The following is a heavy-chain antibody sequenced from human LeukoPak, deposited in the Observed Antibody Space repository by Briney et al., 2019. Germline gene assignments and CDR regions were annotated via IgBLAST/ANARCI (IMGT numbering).Heavy chain of an antibody. CDR1: GGSISSYS. D-gene: IGHD3-22*01. Sequence: SETLSLTCTVSGGSISSYSWSWIRQPAGKGLEWIGRIYTSGNTNYNPSLRNRVTVSVDTSKNQFSLNLSSVTAADTAVYYCARDLLLGSGYFFDYWGQGTLVTVSS. CDR3: ARDLLLGSGYFFDY. CDR2: IYTSGNT. J-gene: IGHJ4*02. V-gene: IGHV4-4*07.